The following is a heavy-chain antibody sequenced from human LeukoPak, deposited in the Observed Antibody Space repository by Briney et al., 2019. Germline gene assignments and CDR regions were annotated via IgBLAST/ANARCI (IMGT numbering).Heavy chain of an antibody. CDR1: GYTFTGYY. J-gene: IGHJ4*02. D-gene: IGHD5-18*01. CDR3: ARGPPNTAIDY. Sequence: ASVKVSCKASGYTFTGYYMHWVRQAPGQGLEWMGIINPSGGSTSYAQKFQGSVTMTRDTSTSTVYMELSSLRSEDTAVYYCARGPPNTAIDYWGQGTLVTVSS. V-gene: IGHV1-46*01. CDR2: INPSGGST.